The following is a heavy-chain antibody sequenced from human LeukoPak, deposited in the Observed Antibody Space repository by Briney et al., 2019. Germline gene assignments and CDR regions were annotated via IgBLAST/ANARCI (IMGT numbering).Heavy chain of an antibody. CDR1: GGPISSYY. CDR2: IYYSWIT. J-gene: IGHJ4*02. Sequence: SETLSLTCTVSGGPISSYYWSWIRQPPGKGLEWIGYIYYSWITNYNPSLKSRVTISVDTSKNQFSLKLSSVTAADTAVYYCARGARGSYSYWGQGTLITVSS. D-gene: IGHD1-26*01. V-gene: IGHV4-59*08. CDR3: ARGARGSYSY.